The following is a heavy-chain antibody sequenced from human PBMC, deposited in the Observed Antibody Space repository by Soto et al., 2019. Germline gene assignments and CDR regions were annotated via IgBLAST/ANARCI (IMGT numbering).Heavy chain of an antibody. D-gene: IGHD5-12*01. V-gene: IGHV4-4*07. J-gene: IGHJ4*02. CDR2: IFSSGST. CDR1: GGSINTFY. CDR3: SREGSYSAYNFAHGIQLWSFDF. Sequence: QVRLQESGPGLLKPSETLSLTCIVSGGSINTFYWSWVWQPAGKGLEWIGRIFSSGSTGFNPSLGCRVALSVDTSKNHFSLILSSVTAADMAVYYCSREGSYSAYNFAHGIQLWSFDFWGQGALVTVSS.